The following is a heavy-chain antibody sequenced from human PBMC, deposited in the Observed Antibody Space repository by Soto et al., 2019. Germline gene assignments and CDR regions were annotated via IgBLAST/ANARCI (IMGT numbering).Heavy chain of an antibody. CDR2: ISYDGSNK. V-gene: IGHV3-30-3*01. CDR1: GFTFSSYA. Sequence: QVQLVESGGGVVQPGRSLRLSCAASGFTFSSYAMHWVRQAPGKGLEWVAVISYDGSNKYYADSVKGRFTISRDNSKNSLYLQMNSLRAEDTAVYYCARVNAPRGDFWSGYPFDYWGQGTLVTVSS. CDR3: ARVNAPRGDFWSGYPFDY. D-gene: IGHD3-3*01. J-gene: IGHJ4*02.